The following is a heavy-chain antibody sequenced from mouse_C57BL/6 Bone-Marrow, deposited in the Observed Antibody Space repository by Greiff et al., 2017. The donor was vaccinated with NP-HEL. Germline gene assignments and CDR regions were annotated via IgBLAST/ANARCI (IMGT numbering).Heavy chain of an antibody. CDR1: GFNIKDDY. J-gene: IGHJ3*01. CDR3: TTRWLLAWFAY. V-gene: IGHV14-4*01. Sequence: VQLQQSGAELVRPGASVKLSCTASGFNIKDDYMHWVKQRPEQGLEWIGWIDPENGDTEYASKFQGKATITADPSSNTAYLQLSSLTSEDTAVYYCTTRWLLAWFAYWGQGTLVTVSA. D-gene: IGHD2-3*01. CDR2: IDPENGDT.